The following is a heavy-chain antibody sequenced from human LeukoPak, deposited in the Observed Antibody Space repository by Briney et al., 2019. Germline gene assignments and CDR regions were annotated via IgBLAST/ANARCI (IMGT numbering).Heavy chain of an antibody. D-gene: IGHD3-22*01. V-gene: IGHV1-69*05. CDR1: GGTFSSYA. CDR3: ARGGYYYDISGYSRNNEYFQH. CDR2: IIPIFGTA. J-gene: IGHJ1*01. Sequence: TVKVSCKAPGGTFSSYAISWVRQAPGQGLEWMGRIIPIFGTANYAQKFQGRVTITTDESTSTAYMELSSLRSEDTAVYYCARGGYYYDISGYSRNNEYFQHWGQGTPVTVSS.